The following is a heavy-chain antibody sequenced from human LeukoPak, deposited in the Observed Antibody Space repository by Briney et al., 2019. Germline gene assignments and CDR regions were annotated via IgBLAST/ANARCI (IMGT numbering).Heavy chain of an antibody. D-gene: IGHD1-26*01. J-gene: IGHJ5*02. Sequence: GASVKVPCKASGGTFSSYAISWVRQAPGQGLEWMGGIIPIFGKANYAQKFQGRVTITADESTSTAYMELSSLRSEDTAVYYCATVGSGSHPGDWFDPWGQGTLVTVSS. V-gene: IGHV1-69*13. CDR3: ATVGSGSHPGDWFDP. CDR2: IIPIFGKA. CDR1: GGTFSSYA.